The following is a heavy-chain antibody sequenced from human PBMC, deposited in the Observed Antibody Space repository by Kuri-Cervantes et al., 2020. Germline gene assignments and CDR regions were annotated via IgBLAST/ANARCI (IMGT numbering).Heavy chain of an antibody. D-gene: IGHD2-2*01. CDR2: INHSGST. V-gene: IGHV4-34*01. J-gene: IGHJ4*02. Sequence: SETLSLTCAVYGGSFSGYYWSWIRQPPGKWLEWIGEINHSGSTNYNPSLKSPVTISVDTSKNQFSLKLSSVTAADTAVYYCARGSCSSSSCPPQPLDYWGQGTLVTVSS. CDR3: ARGSCSSSSCPPQPLDY. CDR1: GGSFSGYY.